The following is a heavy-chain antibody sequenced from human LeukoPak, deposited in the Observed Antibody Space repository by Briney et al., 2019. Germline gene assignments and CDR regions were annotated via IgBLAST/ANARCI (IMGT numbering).Heavy chain of an antibody. Sequence: PSETLSLTCTVSGGSISSSSYYWGWIRQPPGKGLEWIGSIYYSGSTYYNPSLKSRVTISVDTSKNQFSLKLSSVTAADTAVYYCARDPRMGYCSSTSCYCCYFDYWGQGTLVTVSS. CDR3: ARDPRMGYCSSTSCYCCYFDY. D-gene: IGHD2-2*01. J-gene: IGHJ4*02. V-gene: IGHV4-39*07. CDR2: IYYSGST. CDR1: GGSISSSSYY.